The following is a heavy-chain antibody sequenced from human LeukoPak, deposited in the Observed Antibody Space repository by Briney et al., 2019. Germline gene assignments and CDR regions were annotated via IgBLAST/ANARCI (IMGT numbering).Heavy chain of an antibody. D-gene: IGHD3-22*01. V-gene: IGHV3-53*01. Sequence: GGSLRLSCAASGFTFSSYEMSWVRQAPGKGLEWVSFIYSGGNTHNSDSVKGRFTISGDNSKNTLYLQMNSLRAEDTAGYYCARRAGDYSHPYDYWGQGTLVTVSS. J-gene: IGHJ4*02. CDR3: ARRAGDYSHPYDY. CDR2: IYSGGNT. CDR1: GFTFSSYE.